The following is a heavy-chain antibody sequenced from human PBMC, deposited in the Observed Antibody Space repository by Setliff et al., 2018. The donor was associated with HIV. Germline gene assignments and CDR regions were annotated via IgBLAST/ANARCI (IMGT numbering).Heavy chain of an antibody. CDR1: GYTFTSYY. CDR2: INPSGGST. J-gene: IGHJ3*02. D-gene: IGHD6-13*01. V-gene: IGHV1-46*01. CDR3: ARDIAAAGNAFDM. Sequence: ASVKVSCKASGYTFTSYYMHWARQAPGQGLEWMGIINPSGGSTYYAQKFQGRVTMTRATSTTTVYMELTSLRSEDTAVYYCARDIAAAGNAFDMWGQGTMVTVSS.